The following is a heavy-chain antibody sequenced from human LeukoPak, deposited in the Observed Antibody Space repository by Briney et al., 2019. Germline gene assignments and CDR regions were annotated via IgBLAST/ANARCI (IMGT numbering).Heavy chain of an antibody. Sequence: GGSLRLSCAASGFTLDSYWMTWVRQAPGKGLEWVANIRKDGSRESYVDSVKGRFTVSRDNAKNSLYLQMNSLRAEDTAVYYCARDFPANYWGQGTLVTVSS. CDR2: IRKDGSRE. CDR1: GFTLDSYW. CDR3: ARDFPANY. V-gene: IGHV3-7*03. J-gene: IGHJ4*02.